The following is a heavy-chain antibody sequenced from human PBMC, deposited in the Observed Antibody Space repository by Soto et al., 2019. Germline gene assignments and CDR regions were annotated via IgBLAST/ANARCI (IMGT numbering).Heavy chain of an antibody. CDR2: IYSDGGGT. CDR3: ATLTIFGSVY. Sequence: PRGLLRVSYAASGFTFSNYWMPWVRRAPGKGLVWVSRIYSDGGGTLYAHSVKGRFPISRDNAKSTLYLQMNSLRAEDTAVYYCATLTIFGSVYWCLGT. D-gene: IGHD3-3*02. V-gene: IGHV3-74*03. J-gene: IGHJ4*02. CDR1: GFTFSNYW.